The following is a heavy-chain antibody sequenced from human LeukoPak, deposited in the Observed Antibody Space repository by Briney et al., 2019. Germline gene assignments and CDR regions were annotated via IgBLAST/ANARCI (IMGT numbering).Heavy chain of an antibody. D-gene: IGHD6-25*01. Sequence: AGGSLKLSCAASGFTFDDYAMHWVRQAPGKGLEWVSLISWDGGSTYYADSVKGRFTISRDNNKSSLYLQMNSLRTEDTALYYCAKDVDEVARGIDYWGRGTLVTVSS. CDR2: ISWDGGST. V-gene: IGHV3-43D*03. CDR3: AKDVDEVARGIDY. J-gene: IGHJ4*02. CDR1: GFTFDDYA.